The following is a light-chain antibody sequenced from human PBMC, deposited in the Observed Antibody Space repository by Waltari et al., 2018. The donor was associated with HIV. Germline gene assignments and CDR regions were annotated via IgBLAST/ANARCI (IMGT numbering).Light chain of an antibody. V-gene: IGLV7-46*01. Sequence: QAVVTQEPSLTVSPGGTVTLTCASSTGAVTSGHCPYWVQRRPGQAPRTLRYHTRNRHSWTPARFSGSLLGGKAALTLTGAQFEDEADYVCLLSFNGVGVFGGGTSLTVL. J-gene: IGLJ3*02. CDR3: LLSFNGVGV. CDR1: TGAVTSGHC. CDR2: HTR.